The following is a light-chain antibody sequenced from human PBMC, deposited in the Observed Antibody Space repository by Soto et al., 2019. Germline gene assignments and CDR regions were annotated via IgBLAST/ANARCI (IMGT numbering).Light chain of an antibody. CDR1: QSLLHSNGYNY. Sequence: DIVMTQSPLSLPVTPGEPASISCRSSQSLLHSNGYNYLDWYLQKPGQSPQLLIYLGSNRASGVPDRFSGSRSGTDFAVKISRVEAEDVGVYYCMQALQTPRTFGGGTKVDIK. CDR2: LGS. J-gene: IGKJ4*01. V-gene: IGKV2-28*01. CDR3: MQALQTPRT.